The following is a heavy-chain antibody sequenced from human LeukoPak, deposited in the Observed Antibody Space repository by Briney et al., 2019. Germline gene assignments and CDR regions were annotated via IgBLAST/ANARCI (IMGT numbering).Heavy chain of an antibody. D-gene: IGHD1-26*01. CDR1: GGTFSSYA. CDR3: ARGPNSGSSIIDY. Sequence: GASVKVSCKASGGTFSSYAISWVRQAPGQGLEWMGRIIPVLGIANYAQKFQGRVTITADKSTSTAYMELSSLRSEDTAVYCCARGPNSGSSIIDYWGQGTLVTVSS. J-gene: IGHJ4*02. CDR2: IIPVLGIA. V-gene: IGHV1-69*04.